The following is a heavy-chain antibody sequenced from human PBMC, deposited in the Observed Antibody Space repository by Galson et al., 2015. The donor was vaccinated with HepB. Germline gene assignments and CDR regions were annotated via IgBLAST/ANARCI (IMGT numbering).Heavy chain of an antibody. CDR3: ARDIGSVGPEFDN. CDR1: GFTFSNHG. Sequence: SLRLSCATFGFTFSNHGFHWVRQAPGKGLDWVAVIWYDGSKKYYADSVKGRFTISRDNSKNTLYLEMNSLRVEDTAVYYCARDIGSVGPEFDNWGQGTLVTVSS. D-gene: IGHD3-10*01. CDR2: IWYDGSKK. J-gene: IGHJ4*02. V-gene: IGHV3-33*01.